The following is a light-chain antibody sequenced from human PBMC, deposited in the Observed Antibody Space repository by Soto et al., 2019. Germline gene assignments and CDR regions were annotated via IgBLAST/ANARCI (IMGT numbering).Light chain of an antibody. CDR2: RNN. Sequence: QSVLTQPPSASGTPGQRVTISCSGSSSNIGSNYVYWYQQLPGPAPKLLIYRNNQRPSGVPDRFSGSKSGTSASLAISGLRSEDEADYYCAAWDDSLSGRYVFGTGTKV. CDR1: SSNIGSNY. CDR3: AAWDDSLSGRYV. V-gene: IGLV1-47*01. J-gene: IGLJ1*01.